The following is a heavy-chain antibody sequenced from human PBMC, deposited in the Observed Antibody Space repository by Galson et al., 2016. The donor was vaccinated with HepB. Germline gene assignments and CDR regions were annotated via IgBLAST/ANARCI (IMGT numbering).Heavy chain of an antibody. J-gene: IGHJ6*02. D-gene: IGHD6-13*01. CDR2: ISGDGNIK. CDR1: GLTFNNYG. CDR3: AKDQYSSMSSDYYYPMDV. Sequence: SLRLSCAASGLTFNNYGFHWVRQAPGEGLEWVALISGDGNIKMYAQSVRGRFSISRDNSKKTLYLQMNSLRAEDTAVYYCAKDQYSSMSSDYYYPMDVWGQGTSVTVSS. V-gene: IGHV3-30*18.